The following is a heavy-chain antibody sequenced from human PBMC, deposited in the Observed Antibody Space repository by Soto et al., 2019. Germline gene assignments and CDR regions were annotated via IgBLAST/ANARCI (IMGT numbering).Heavy chain of an antibody. V-gene: IGHV3-48*01. Sequence: PGGSLRLSCAASGFTFSSYSMNWVRQAPGKGLEWVSYISSSSSTIYYADSVKGRFTISRDNANNQLSLQLNSVTPDDTAVYYCVRLIGNSWLDSWGQGTLVTVSS. J-gene: IGHJ5*01. CDR1: GFTFSSYS. CDR3: VRLIGNSWLDS. D-gene: IGHD3-16*01. CDR2: ISSSSSTI.